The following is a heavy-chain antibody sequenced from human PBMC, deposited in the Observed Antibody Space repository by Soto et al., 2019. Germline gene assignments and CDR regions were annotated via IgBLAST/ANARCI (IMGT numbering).Heavy chain of an antibody. CDR2: ISGSGGST. V-gene: IGHV3-23*01. D-gene: IGHD1-26*01. Sequence: QAGGSLRLSCAASGFTFSSYAMSWVRQAPGKGLEWVSAISGSGGSTYYADSVKGRFTISRENAKNSLYLQMNSLRAGDTAVYYCARGSRGWGYYYGMDVWGQGTTVTVSS. CDR1: GFTFSSYA. CDR3: ARGSRGWGYYYGMDV. J-gene: IGHJ6*02.